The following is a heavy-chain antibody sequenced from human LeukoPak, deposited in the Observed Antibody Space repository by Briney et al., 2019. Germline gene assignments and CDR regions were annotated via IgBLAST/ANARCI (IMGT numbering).Heavy chain of an antibody. Sequence: GGSLRLSCAASGFTFSSYSMNWVRQAPGKGLEWVSSISSSSSYIYYADSVKGRFTISRDNAKNSLYLQMNSLRAEDTAVYYCARVLPNQCSSTSCSRTGGYYFDYWGQGTLVTVSS. V-gene: IGHV3-21*01. CDR1: GFTFSSYS. D-gene: IGHD2-2*01. CDR2: ISSSSSYI. J-gene: IGHJ4*02. CDR3: ARVLPNQCSSTSCSRTGGYYFDY.